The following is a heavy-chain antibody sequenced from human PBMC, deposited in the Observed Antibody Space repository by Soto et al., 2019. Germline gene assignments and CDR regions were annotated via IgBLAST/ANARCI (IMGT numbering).Heavy chain of an antibody. D-gene: IGHD2-8*02. CDR3: ARHEASTGTTT. CDR2: ITSSSSAR. V-gene: IGHV3-48*01. Sequence: PGGSLRLSCAASGFTFSSHSMNWVRQAPGKGLEWVSYITSSSSARYYADSVKGRFTISRDNAKNSLYLQMNSLRAEDTAVYYCARHEASTGTTTWGQGTLVTVSS. J-gene: IGHJ4*02. CDR1: GFTFSSHS.